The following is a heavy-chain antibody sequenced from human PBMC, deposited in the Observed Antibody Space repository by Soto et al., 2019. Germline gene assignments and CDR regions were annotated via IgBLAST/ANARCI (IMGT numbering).Heavy chain of an antibody. Sequence: QITLKESGPMLIRPTQTLTLTCTFSGFSLSSSVGAVGWIRQPPGKALEWLALIYWDDDKAYSPSLKNTLTITKDTSKNQVVLTLTNVGPVDAGTYFCAHATPHNGSRWFFDFWGLGTLVTVSS. CDR2: IYWDDDK. CDR1: GFSLSSSVGA. V-gene: IGHV2-5*02. J-gene: IGHJ4*02. D-gene: IGHD6-13*01. CDR3: AHATPHNGSRWFFDF.